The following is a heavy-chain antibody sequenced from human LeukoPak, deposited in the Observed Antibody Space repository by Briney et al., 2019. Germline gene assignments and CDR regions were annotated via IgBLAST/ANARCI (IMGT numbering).Heavy chain of an antibody. CDR2: IYSGGST. V-gene: IGHV3-66*01. Sequence: PGGSLRLSCAASGFTVSSNSMSWVRQAPGKGLEWVSVIYSGGSTYYADSVKGRFTISRDNAKNSLYLQMNSLRAEDTALYYCVRDISGYYFDYWGQGTLVTVSS. J-gene: IGHJ4*02. CDR3: VRDISGYYFDY. D-gene: IGHD3-22*01. CDR1: GFTVSSNS.